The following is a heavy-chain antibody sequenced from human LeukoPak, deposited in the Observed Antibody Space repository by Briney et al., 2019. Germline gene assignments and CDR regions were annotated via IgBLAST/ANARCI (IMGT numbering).Heavy chain of an antibody. V-gene: IGHV3-48*02. CDR1: GFTFSRYN. J-gene: IGHJ3*02. CDR2: ISSSTNTI. Sequence: GGSLRLSCAASGFTFSRYNMNCVRQAPGKGLEWVSYISSSTNTIYYADSVKGRFTISRDNAKNSLFLRMNSLRDEDTAVYYCARGGYGANDEAFDIWRQGKMVTVSS. CDR3: ARGGYGANDEAFDI. D-gene: IGHD4-23*01.